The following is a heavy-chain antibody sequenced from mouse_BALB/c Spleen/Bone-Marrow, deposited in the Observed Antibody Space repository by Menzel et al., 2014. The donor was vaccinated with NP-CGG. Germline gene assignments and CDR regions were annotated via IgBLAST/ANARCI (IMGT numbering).Heavy chain of an antibody. CDR2: IDPYDSET. D-gene: IGHD2-4*01. V-gene: IGHV1-52*01. Sequence: VHLVESGAELVRPGASVKLSCKASGYTFTSYWMNWVKQRPEQGLEWIGRIDPYDSETHYNQKLKDKAILTADKSSSTAYMQLSSLTPEDSAVYYCARGRDYDVFAYWGQGTLVTVSA. CDR3: ARGRDYDVFAY. J-gene: IGHJ3*01. CDR1: GYTFTSYW.